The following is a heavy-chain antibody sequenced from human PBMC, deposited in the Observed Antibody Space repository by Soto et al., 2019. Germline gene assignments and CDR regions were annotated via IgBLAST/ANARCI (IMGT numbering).Heavy chain of an antibody. CDR2: IYYSGST. CDR3: ARVGSGSYYDFNWFDP. Sequence: PSETLSLTCTFSGGSISAYYWSWIRQPPGKGLEWIGHIYYSGSTNYSPSLKSRVTISIDTSKRQFSLKLRSVTAADTAVYYCARVGSGSYYDFNWFDPWRQGKVVTVSS. CDR1: GGSISAYY. J-gene: IGHJ5*02. V-gene: IGHV4-59*01. D-gene: IGHD1-26*01.